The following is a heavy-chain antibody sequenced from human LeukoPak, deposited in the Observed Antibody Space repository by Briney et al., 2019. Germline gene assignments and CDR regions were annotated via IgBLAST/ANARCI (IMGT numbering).Heavy chain of an antibody. CDR1: GFTFSSYA. CDR3: ARDETNFDY. CDR2: ISYDGSNK. J-gene: IGHJ4*02. D-gene: IGHD2-8*01. Sequence: GGSLRPSCAASGFTFSSYAMHWVRQAPGKGLEWVAVISYDGSNKYYADSVKGRFTISRDNSKNTLYLQMNSLRAEDTAVYYCARDETNFDYWGQGTLVTVSS. V-gene: IGHV3-30-3*01.